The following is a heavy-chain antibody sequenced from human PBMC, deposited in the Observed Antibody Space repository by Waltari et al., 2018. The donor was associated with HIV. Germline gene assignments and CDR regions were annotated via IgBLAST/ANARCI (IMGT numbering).Heavy chain of an antibody. CDR1: GYTFTNFG. V-gene: IGHV1-18*01. CDR3: ARFFPTATTTGWYLDL. J-gene: IGHJ2*01. CDR2: FNSYNGDT. Sequence: QVHLVQSGAELKKTGASVKLSCTASGYTFTNFGIHWVRQAPGQGLEWMGWFNSYNGDTKYAQKFQDRVTMTTDTSTSTAYMELRSLRSDDTAVYYCARFFPTATTTGWYLDLWGPGTLVTMSS. D-gene: IGHD4-17*01.